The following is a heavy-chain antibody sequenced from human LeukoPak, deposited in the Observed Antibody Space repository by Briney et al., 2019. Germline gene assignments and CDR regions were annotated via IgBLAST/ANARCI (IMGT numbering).Heavy chain of an antibody. CDR2: ISSSSGYI. CDR3: AKGAHYSGSGNYRRGHYFDY. V-gene: IGHV3-21*01. Sequence: GGSLRLSCAASGFTFSSYNMNWVRQAPGKGLEWVSSISSSSGYIYYADSVMGRFTISRDNAKNTLYLQMNSLRAEDTAVYYCAKGAHYSGSGNYRRGHYFDYWGQGTLVTVSS. CDR1: GFTFSSYN. D-gene: IGHD3-10*01. J-gene: IGHJ4*02.